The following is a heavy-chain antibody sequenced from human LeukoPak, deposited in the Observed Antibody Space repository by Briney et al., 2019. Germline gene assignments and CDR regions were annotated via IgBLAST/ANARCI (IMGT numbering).Heavy chain of an antibody. V-gene: IGHV4-61*02. CDR2: IYTSGST. CDR1: GGSISSGSYY. D-gene: IGHD3-9*01. CDR3: ARDGAVDILTGYGAFDM. Sequence: PSETLSLTCTVSGGSISSGSYYWSWIRQPAGKGLEWTGRIYTSGSTNYNPSLKSRVTISVDTSKNQFSLKLSSVTAADTAVYYCARDGAVDILTGYGAFDMWGQGTMVTVSS. J-gene: IGHJ3*02.